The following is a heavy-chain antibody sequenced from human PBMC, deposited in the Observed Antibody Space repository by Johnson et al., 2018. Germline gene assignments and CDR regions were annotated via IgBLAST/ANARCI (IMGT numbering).Heavy chain of an antibody. Sequence: VQLQESGGGLVQPGGSLRLSCAASGFSFSNYWMHWVRQPPGKGLVWVSRINIDESRTTYADSVKGRFTISRDNAKNTLYLQMNSLRAEDTAVYYCARARGGAYVDYMDVWGKGTTVTVSS. CDR3: ARARGGAYVDYMDV. J-gene: IGHJ6*03. D-gene: IGHD3-16*01. CDR2: INIDESRT. CDR1: GFSFSNYW. V-gene: IGHV3-74*01.